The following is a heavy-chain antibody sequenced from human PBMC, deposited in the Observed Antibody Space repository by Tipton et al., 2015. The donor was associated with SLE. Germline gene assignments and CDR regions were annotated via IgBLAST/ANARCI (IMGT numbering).Heavy chain of an antibody. Sequence: GSLRLSCAASGFSFSSYGMHWVRQAPGKGLEWVAFIRFDGSKKYYGDSVKGRFTISRDSSKNTLYLQMNSLRAEDTAVFYCARDKGISSLGSYFDYWGQGTLVTVSS. V-gene: IGHV3-30*02. CDR1: GFSFSSYG. D-gene: IGHD2-2*01. CDR2: IRFDGSKK. J-gene: IGHJ4*02. CDR3: ARDKGISSLGSYFDY.